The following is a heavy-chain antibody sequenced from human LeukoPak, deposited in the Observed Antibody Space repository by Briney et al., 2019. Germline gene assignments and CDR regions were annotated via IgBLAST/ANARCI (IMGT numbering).Heavy chain of an antibody. CDR3: ARGITMAN. J-gene: IGHJ4*02. V-gene: IGHV3-7*04. Sequence: GGSLRLSCAASGFTFSNYWMTWVRQAPGKGLEWVANIKQDGSERDYVDSVKGRFTISRDDAKNSLYLQMNSLRAEDTAVYYCARGITMANWGQGTLVTVSS. D-gene: IGHD3-10*01. CDR2: IKQDGSER. CDR1: GFTFSNYW.